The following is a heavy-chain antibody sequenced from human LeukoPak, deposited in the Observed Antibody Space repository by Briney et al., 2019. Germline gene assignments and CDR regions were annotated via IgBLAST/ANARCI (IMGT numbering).Heavy chain of an antibody. CDR2: ISYDESNK. CDR1: GFTFSSYA. V-gene: IGHV3-30-3*01. CDR3: ERGHDAFDI. J-gene: IGHJ3*02. Sequence: PGRSLRLSCAASGFTFSSYAMHWVRQAPGKRLEWVAVISYDESNKYYADSVKGRFTISRDNSKNTLYLQMNSLRAEDTAVYYCERGHDAFDIWGQGTMVTVSS.